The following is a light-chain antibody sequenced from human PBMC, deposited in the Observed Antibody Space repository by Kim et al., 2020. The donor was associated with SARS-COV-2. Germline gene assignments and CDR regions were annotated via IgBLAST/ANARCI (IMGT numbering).Light chain of an antibody. CDR2: KAS. Sequence: ASVGDRVTITCRASQSISSRLAWYQQKPGKAPKLLIYKASSLESGVPSRFSGSGSGTEFTLTISSLQPDDFATYYCQQYNSYPITFGQGTRLEIK. CDR1: QSISSR. CDR3: QQYNSYPIT. J-gene: IGKJ5*01. V-gene: IGKV1-5*03.